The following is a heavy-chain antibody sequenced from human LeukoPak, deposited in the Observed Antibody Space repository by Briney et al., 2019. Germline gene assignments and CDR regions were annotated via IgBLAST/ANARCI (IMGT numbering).Heavy chain of an antibody. CDR3: ARGYNWNDDRRYYFDY. D-gene: IGHD1-20*01. Sequence: GGSPRLSCAASGFTFSSYGMHWVRQAPGKGLEWVAVIWYDGSNKYYADSVKGRFTISRDNSKNTLYLQMNSLRAEDTAVYYCARGYNWNDDRRYYFDYWGQGTLVTVSS. CDR2: IWYDGSNK. V-gene: IGHV3-33*01. J-gene: IGHJ4*02. CDR1: GFTFSSYG.